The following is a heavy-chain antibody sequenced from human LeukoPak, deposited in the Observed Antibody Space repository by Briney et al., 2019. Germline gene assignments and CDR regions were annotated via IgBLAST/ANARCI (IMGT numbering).Heavy chain of an antibody. CDR3: AKDLSYGSLWFDP. CDR1: GFTFSSHG. J-gene: IGHJ5*02. V-gene: IGHV3-33*06. CDR2: IWYDGSKT. Sequence: GGSLRLSCAPSGFTFSSHGMQWVRQAPGKGLEWVALIWYDGSKTNYVDSVMGRFTISRDSSKNTLYLQMDNLRVEDTAVYFCAKDLSYGSLWFDPWGQGTLATVSS. D-gene: IGHD3-10*01.